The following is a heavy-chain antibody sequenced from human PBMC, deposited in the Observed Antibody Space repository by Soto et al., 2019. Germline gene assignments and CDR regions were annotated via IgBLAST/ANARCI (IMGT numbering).Heavy chain of an antibody. Sequence: EVQLVESGGGVIQPGGSLRLSCAASGFTVSSTYMSWVRQAQGKGLEWVSVIYSDGRTYYADSMKGRFTISRDNSKNTVFLQMNSLRAEDTAVYYCAKLPPGDTWGQGTLAIVSS. CDR1: GFTVSSTY. J-gene: IGHJ4*02. CDR2: IYSDGRT. V-gene: IGHV3-53*01. D-gene: IGHD4-17*01. CDR3: AKLPPGDT.